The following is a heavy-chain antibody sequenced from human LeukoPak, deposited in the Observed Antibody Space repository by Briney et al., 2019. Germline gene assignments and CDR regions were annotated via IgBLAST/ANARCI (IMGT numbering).Heavy chain of an antibody. CDR3: ARAPQQLLLGY. Sequence: GGSLRLSCAASGFTFSSYAMHWVRQAPGKGLEWVAVISYDGSNKYYADSVKGRFTISRDNSKNTLYLQMNSLRGEDTAVYYCARAPQQLLLGYWGQGTLVTVSS. D-gene: IGHD6-13*01. CDR1: GFTFSSYA. V-gene: IGHV3-30-3*01. CDR2: ISYDGSNK. J-gene: IGHJ4*02.